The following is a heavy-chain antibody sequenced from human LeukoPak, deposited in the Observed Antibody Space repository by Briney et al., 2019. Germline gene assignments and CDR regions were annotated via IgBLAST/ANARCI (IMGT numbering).Heavy chain of an antibody. CDR3: AREDDWNYVDY. D-gene: IGHD1-7*01. Sequence: QTGGSLRLSCAASGFTFSNYWMSWVRQAPGKGLEWVANIKQDGSEKYYVNSVKGRFTISRDNAKNSLYLQMNSLRAEDTAIYYCAREDDWNYVDYWGQGTLVTVSS. J-gene: IGHJ4*02. CDR1: GFTFSNYW. V-gene: IGHV3-7*01. CDR2: IKQDGSEK.